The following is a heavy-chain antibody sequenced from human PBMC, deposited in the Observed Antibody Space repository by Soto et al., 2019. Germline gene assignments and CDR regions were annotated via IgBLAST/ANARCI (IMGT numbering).Heavy chain of an antibody. CDR2: IYYSGST. CDR1: GGSISSYY. D-gene: IGHD3-3*01. CDR3: ACFETYDFWSGSFDY. J-gene: IGHJ4*02. Sequence: PSETLSLTCTVSGGSISSYYWSWIRQPPGKGLEWIGYIYYSGSTNYNPSLKSRVTISVDTSKNQFSLKLSSVTAADTAVYYCACFETYDFWSGSFDYWGQGTLVTVSS. V-gene: IGHV4-59*08.